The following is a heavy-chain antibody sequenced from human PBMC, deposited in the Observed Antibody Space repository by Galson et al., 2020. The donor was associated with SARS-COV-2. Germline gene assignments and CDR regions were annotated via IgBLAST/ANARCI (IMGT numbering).Heavy chain of an antibody. D-gene: IGHD3-9*01. J-gene: IGHJ4*02. Sequence: SETLSLTCTVSGGSISSGGGYHWSWIRQPPGKGLEWIGYIYNSGRTSYNPSLKSRLTISVDTSRNQFSLTLSSLTAADTAVYYCARDYDVFTGSYFFDYWGQGTLVTVSS. V-gene: IGHV4-30-4*01. CDR2: IYNSGRT. CDR1: GGSISSGGGYH. CDR3: ARDYDVFTGSYFFDY.